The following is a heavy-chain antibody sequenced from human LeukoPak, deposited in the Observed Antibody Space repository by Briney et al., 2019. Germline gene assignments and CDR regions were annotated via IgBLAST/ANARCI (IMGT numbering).Heavy chain of an antibody. V-gene: IGHV4-39*07. J-gene: IGHJ3*02. CDR3: ARVGRATGNNFDI. CDR1: GGSISSSSYY. Sequence: NPSETLSLTRTVSGGSISSSSYYWGWIRQPPGKGLEWIGSIYYSGSTYYNPSLKSRVTISVDTSKNQFSLKLSSVTAADTAVYYCARVGRATGNNFDIWGQGTMVTVSS. D-gene: IGHD5-24*01. CDR2: IYYSGST.